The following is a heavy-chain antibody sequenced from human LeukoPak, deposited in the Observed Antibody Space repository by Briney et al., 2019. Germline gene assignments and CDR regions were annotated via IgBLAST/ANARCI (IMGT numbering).Heavy chain of an antibody. CDR1: GFTFSSYA. Sequence: PGRSLRLSCAASGFTFSSYAMHWVRQAPGKGLEWVAVISYDGSNKYYADSVKGRFTISRDNSKNTLYLQMNSLRAEDTAVYYCAQMGETWRGFVHDYWGQGTLVTVSS. J-gene: IGHJ4*02. V-gene: IGHV3-30-3*01. CDR2: ISYDGSNK. D-gene: IGHD1-26*01. CDR3: AQMGETWRGFVHDY.